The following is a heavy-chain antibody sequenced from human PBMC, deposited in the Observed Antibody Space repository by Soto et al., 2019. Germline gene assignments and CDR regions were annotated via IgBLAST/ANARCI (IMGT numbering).Heavy chain of an antibody. J-gene: IGHJ4*02. Sequence: QVKLQKSAPGLVKPSQTLSLTSTVSGGSISSGGYYWSWIRQHPWKGLEWIGYIYYSGSTYNNPTLKSRVTISVDTSKNQFSLKLSSVTAADTAVYYCARAYLNGYNDNPETWGQGTLVTVSS. V-gene: IGHV4-31*03. CDR1: GGSISSGGYY. CDR3: ARAYLNGYNDNPET. CDR2: IYYSGST. D-gene: IGHD3-22*01.